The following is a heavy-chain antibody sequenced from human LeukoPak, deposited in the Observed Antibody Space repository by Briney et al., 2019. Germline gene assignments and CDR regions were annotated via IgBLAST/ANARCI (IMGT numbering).Heavy chain of an antibody. D-gene: IGHD1-26*01. CDR1: GFTFSTYA. CDR3: AKDSGGTYLYYYYYMDV. V-gene: IGHV3-23*01. CDR2: ISAGGATI. Sequence: GGSLRLSCAASGFTFSTYAMSWVRQAPGKGLEWVSAISAGGATIYYADSVKGRFTVSRDNSKNTLYLQINSLRAEDTAVYDCAKDSGGTYLYYYYYMDVWGKGTTVTVSS. J-gene: IGHJ6*03.